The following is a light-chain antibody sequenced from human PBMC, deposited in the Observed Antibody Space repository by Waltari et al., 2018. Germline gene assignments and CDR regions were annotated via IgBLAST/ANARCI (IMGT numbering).Light chain of an antibody. Sequence: DIQMTQSPSTLSASVGDRVTITCRASQSLNNWLAWFQEKPGKAPKVLIYKASIFESGVPSRFSGSVSGTEFTLTISSLQPDDFGSYYCQQYQKSPWTFGQGTKVEIK. CDR3: QQYQKSPWT. V-gene: IGKV1-5*03. CDR2: KAS. CDR1: QSLNNW. J-gene: IGKJ1*01.